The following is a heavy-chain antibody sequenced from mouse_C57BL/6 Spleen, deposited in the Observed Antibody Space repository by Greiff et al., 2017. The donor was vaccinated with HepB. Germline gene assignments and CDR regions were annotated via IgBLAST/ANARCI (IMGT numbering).Heavy chain of an antibody. CDR2: INPNNGGT. J-gene: IGHJ2*01. Sequence: VQLQQSGPELVKPGASVKISCKASGYTFTDYYMNWVKQSHGKSLEWIGDINPNNGGTSYNQKFKGKATLTVDKSSSTAYMELRSLTSEDSAVYYCLLGDEGYWGQGTTLTVSS. CDR3: LLGDEGY. V-gene: IGHV1-26*01. D-gene: IGHD3-1*01. CDR1: GYTFTDYY.